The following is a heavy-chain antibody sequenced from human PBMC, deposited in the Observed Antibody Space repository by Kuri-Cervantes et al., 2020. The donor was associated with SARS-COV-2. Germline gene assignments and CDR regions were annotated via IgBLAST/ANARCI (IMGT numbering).Heavy chain of an antibody. D-gene: IGHD4-17*01. CDR3: ARDYGNVHFDS. Sequence: GGSLRLSCKASGYTFTGYYMHWVRQAPGQGLEWLGGIVPMFGTLDYAQSFQGRVTITADKSTNTDYMELKSLTSQDTAVYFCARDYGNVHFDSWGQGTLVTVSS. J-gene: IGHJ4*02. CDR1: GYTFTGYY. V-gene: IGHV1-69*06. CDR2: IVPMFGTL.